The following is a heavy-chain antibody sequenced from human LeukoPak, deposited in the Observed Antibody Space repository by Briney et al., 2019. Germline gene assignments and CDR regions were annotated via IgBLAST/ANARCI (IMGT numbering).Heavy chain of an antibody. CDR1: GFTFSSYT. V-gene: IGHV3-21*01. CDR3: AKDIYGGSWPNDY. CDR2: IGSSSTYI. J-gene: IGHJ4*02. D-gene: IGHD4-23*01. Sequence: PGGSLRLSCAASGFTFSSYTMNWVRQAPGKGLEWVSSIGSSSTYIYYADSVKGRFTISRDNAKNSLYLQMNSLRAEDTAVYYCAKDIYGGSWPNDYWGQGTLVTVSS.